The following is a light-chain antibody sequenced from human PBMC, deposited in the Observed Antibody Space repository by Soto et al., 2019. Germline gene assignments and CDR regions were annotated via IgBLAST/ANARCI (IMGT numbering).Light chain of an antibody. CDR1: QRIDTS. J-gene: IGKJ3*01. V-gene: IGKV3-15*01. CDR3: QQYYKGTTFT. CDR2: NAA. Sequence: IAMTQAPSTLSASPGERATLSCRASQRIDTSLAWYQQRPGQAPRLLLYNAATRATGIPARFSGRGFGTEFTLTISSLQSADFAPYYCQQYYKGTTFTFGPGTKVDI.